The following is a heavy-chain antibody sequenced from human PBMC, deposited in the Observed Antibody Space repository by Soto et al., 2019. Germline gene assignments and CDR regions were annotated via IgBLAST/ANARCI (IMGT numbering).Heavy chain of an antibody. CDR1: GGSISSGGYF. Sequence: QLQLQESGSGLVKPSQTLSLTCVVSGGSISSGGYFWSWIRQPPGKGLEWIGYIYHSGSTYYNPSLKSRGTISVARSKNQFSLTLCSVTGSDTAVYYCARGLEPLGQGTLVTVSS. CDR3: ARGLEP. V-gene: IGHV4-30-2*01. CDR2: IYHSGST. J-gene: IGHJ5*02.